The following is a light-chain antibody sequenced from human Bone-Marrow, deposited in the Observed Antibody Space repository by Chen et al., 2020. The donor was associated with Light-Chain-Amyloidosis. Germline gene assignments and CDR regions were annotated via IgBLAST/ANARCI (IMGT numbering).Light chain of an antibody. CDR2: ADD. Sequence: NFMLTQPHSVSESPGKTVIISCTRSSVSIATNYVQWYQQRPGSSPTTVIYADDQRPSGVPDRFSGSIDRASNSASRTISGLKTEDEAGFYCQSYQGSSQGVFGGGTKLTVL. CDR1: SVSIATNY. J-gene: IGLJ3*02. CDR3: QSYQGSSQGV. V-gene: IGLV6-57*01.